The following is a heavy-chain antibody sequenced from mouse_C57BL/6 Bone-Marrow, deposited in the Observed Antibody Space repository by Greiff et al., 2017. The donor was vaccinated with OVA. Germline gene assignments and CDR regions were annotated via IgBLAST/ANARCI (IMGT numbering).Heavy chain of an antibody. CDR1: SYTFTDYE. CDR2: IDPETGGT. J-gene: IGHJ3*01. V-gene: IGHV1-15*01. Sequence: QVQLQQSGAELVRPGASVTLSCKASSYTFTDYEMHWVKQTPVHGLEWIGAIDPETGGTAYNQKFKGKAILTADKSSSTAYMELRSLTSEDAAVYYCTRWATTVGGAYWGQGTLVTVSA. D-gene: IGHD1-1*01. CDR3: TRWATTVGGAY.